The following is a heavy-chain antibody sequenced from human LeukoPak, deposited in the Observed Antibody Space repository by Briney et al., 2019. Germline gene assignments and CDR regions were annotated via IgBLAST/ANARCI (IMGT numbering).Heavy chain of an antibody. CDR1: GFTFSDYY. D-gene: IGHD3-9*01. J-gene: IGHJ3*02. Sequence: GGSLRLSXAASGFTFSDYYMSWIRQAPGKGLEWVSYISSSGSTIYYADSVKGRFTISRDNAKNSLYLQMNSLRAEDTAVYYCARDLYDILTGYLLNAFDIWGQGTMVTVSS. V-gene: IGHV3-11*04. CDR3: ARDLYDILTGYLLNAFDI. CDR2: ISSSGSTI.